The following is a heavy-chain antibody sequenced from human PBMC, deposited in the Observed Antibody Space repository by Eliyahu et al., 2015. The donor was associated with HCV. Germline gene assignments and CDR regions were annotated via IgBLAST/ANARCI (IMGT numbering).Heavy chain of an antibody. CDR2: INHSGST. J-gene: IGHJ5*02. CDR3: ARAGSSRVRGWFDP. CDR1: GGSFSGYY. Sequence: QVQLQQWGAGLLKPSETLXLXCAXXGGSFSGYYXSWIRQPPGKGLEWIGEINHSGSTNYXPSLKSRVTISVDTSKNQFSLKLSSVTAADTAVYYCARAGSSRVRGWFDPWGQGTLVTVSS. V-gene: IGHV4-34*01. D-gene: IGHD6-13*01.